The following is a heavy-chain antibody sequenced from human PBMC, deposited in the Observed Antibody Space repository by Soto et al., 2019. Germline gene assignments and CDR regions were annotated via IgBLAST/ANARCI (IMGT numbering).Heavy chain of an antibody. CDR1: GFTFSTYT. CDR2: ISGSGGSP. D-gene: IGHD2-2*01. CDR3: AKARCSTTNCYVPDY. Sequence: SGFTFSTYTMSWVRQAPGKGLEWVSAISGSGGSPSYADSVQGRFTISRDNPKNTLYLQMNSLRAEDTAMYYCAKARCSTTNCYVPDYWGQGTLVTVSS. V-gene: IGHV3-23*01. J-gene: IGHJ4*02.